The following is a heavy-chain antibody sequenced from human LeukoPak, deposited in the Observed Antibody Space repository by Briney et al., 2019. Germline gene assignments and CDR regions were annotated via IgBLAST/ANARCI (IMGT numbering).Heavy chain of an antibody. CDR1: GFTFSSYS. V-gene: IGHV3-21*04. CDR2: ISSSSSYI. CDR3: ARAAYSSRDRGPFDI. D-gene: IGHD6-13*01. Sequence: GGSLRLSCAASGFTFSSYSMNWVRQAPGKGLEWVSSISSSSSYIYYADSVKGRFTISRDNAKNTLYLQMNSLRAEDTAVYHCARAAYSSRDRGPFDIWGQGTMVTVSS. J-gene: IGHJ3*02.